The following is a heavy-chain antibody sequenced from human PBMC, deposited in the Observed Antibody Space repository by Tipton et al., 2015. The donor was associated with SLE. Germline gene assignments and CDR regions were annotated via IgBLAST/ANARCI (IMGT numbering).Heavy chain of an antibody. J-gene: IGHJ4*02. V-gene: IGHV3-11*01. CDR3: ATKGSRAVFRPYDS. D-gene: IGHD3-10*01. CDR2: ISDSGHII. Sequence: SLRLSCAASGFTFSDYYMSWIRQAPGKGLECVSYISDSGHIIYYTDSVTGRFTISRDKAKSSLYLQMDSLRAEDTAVYYCATKGSRAVFRPYDSWGEGTRVTVSS. CDR1: GFTFSDYY.